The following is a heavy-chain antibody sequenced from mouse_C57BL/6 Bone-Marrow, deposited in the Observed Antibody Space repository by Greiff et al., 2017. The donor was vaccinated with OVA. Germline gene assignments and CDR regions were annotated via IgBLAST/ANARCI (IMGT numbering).Heavy chain of an antibody. CDR2: INYDGSST. J-gene: IGHJ4*01. CDR3: ARDKGYYAMDD. CDR1: GFTFSDYY. V-gene: IGHV5-16*01. Sequence: EVMLVESEGGLVQPGSSMKLSCTASGFTFSDYYMAWVRQVPEKGLEWVANINYDGSSTYYLDSLKSRFIISRDNAKNILYLQMSSLKSEDTATYYCARDKGYYAMDDWGQGTSVTVSS.